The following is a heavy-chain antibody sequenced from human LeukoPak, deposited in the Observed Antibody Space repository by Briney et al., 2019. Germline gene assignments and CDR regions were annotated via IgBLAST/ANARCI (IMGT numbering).Heavy chain of an antibody. V-gene: IGHV4-39*07. CDR1: GGPISSNDYY. J-gene: IGHJ4*02. D-gene: IGHD1-26*01. Sequence: SETLSLTCTVSGGPISSNDYYWGWIRQPPGKGLEWIGSIYYSGNTYQNPSLKSRVTISVDTSKNQFSLKLSSVTAADTAVYYCARGPSGSYGFDYWGQGTLVTVSS. CDR2: IYYSGNT. CDR3: ARGPSGSYGFDY.